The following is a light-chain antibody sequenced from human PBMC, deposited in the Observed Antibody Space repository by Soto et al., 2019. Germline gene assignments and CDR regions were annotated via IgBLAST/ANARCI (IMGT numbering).Light chain of an antibody. CDR3: QTWGTCILYV. J-gene: IGLJ1*01. Sequence: QSVLTQSPSASASLGASVKLTCTLSSGHSSYAIAWHQQQPEKGPRYLMKLNSDVSHSKGDGIPDRFSGSSSGAERYLTSSSLQSEDEADYYCQTWGTCILYVFGTGTKVTVL. CDR2: LNSDVSH. CDR1: SGHSSYA. V-gene: IGLV4-69*01.